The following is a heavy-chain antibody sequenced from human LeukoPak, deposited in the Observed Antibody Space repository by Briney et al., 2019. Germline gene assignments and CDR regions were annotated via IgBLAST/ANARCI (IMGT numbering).Heavy chain of an antibody. Sequence: GGSLRLSCAASGFTFSSYAMSLVRQAPGKGLEWVSAISGSGGSTYYADSVKGRFTISRDNSKNTLYLQMNSLRAEDTAVYYCAIQFTMIVVGPFDIWGQGTMVTVSS. V-gene: IGHV3-23*01. J-gene: IGHJ3*02. CDR1: GFTFSSYA. D-gene: IGHD3-22*01. CDR2: ISGSGGST. CDR3: AIQFTMIVVGPFDI.